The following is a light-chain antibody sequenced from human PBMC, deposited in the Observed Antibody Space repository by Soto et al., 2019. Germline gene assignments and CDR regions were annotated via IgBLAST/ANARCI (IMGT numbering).Light chain of an antibody. Sequence: EIVLTQSPGTLSLSQGERATLSCRASQSVSSSYLDWYQQKPGQAPRLLIYGASSRSTGIPDRFSGSGSGTDFTLTISRLEPEYFAVDYCEQYGSSPWTFGQGTQVEIK. J-gene: IGKJ1*01. CDR1: QSVSSSY. V-gene: IGKV3-20*01. CDR3: EQYGSSPWT. CDR2: GAS.